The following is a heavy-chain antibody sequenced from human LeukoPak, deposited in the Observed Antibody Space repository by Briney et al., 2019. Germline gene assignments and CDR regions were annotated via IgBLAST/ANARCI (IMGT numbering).Heavy chain of an antibody. Sequence: PSETLSLTCTVSGGSISSSSYYWGWIRQPPGKGLEWIGSIDYSGSTYYKPSLKSRVTISVDTSKNQFSLKLNSVTAADTAVYYCATYCSSTSCPHRRAFDIWGQGTMVTVSS. CDR3: ATYCSSTSCPHRRAFDI. CDR1: GGSISSSSYY. J-gene: IGHJ3*02. D-gene: IGHD2-2*01. CDR2: IDYSGST. V-gene: IGHV4-39*01.